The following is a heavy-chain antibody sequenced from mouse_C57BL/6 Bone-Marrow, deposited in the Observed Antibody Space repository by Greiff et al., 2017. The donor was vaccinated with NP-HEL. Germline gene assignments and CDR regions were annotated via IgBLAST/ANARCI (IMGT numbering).Heavy chain of an antibody. V-gene: IGHV1-9*01. Sequence: QVQLQQSGAELMKPGASVKLSCKATGYTFTGYWIEWVKQRPGHGLEWIGEILPGSGSTNYNEKFKGKATFTADTSSNTAYMQLSSLTTEASAIFYGVSDGFYVWCAYWGEGTLGTVSA. D-gene: IGHD2-3*01. CDR1: GYTFTGYW. CDR2: ILPGSGST. J-gene: IGHJ3*01. CDR3: VSDGFYVWCAY.